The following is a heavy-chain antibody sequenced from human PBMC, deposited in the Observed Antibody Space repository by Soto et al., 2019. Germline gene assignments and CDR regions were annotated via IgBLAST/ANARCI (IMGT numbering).Heavy chain of an antibody. Sequence: SETLSLTCTVSGGSISNYYCNWIRQPAGKGLEWIGRIDTSGSTKYNPSLKSRVTISLDTSKTQFSLKLSSVTAADTAVYYCAREYGSSLGNWIDSWGQGTLVTVSS. CDR3: AREYGSSLGNWIDS. D-gene: IGHD6-19*01. CDR1: GGSISNYY. V-gene: IGHV4-4*07. CDR2: IDTSGST. J-gene: IGHJ5*01.